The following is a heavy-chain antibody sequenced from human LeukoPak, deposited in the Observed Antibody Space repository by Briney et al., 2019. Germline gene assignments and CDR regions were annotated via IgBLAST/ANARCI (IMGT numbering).Heavy chain of an antibody. Sequence: GGSLRLSCAASGFTFSSYEMNWVRQAPGKGLEWVALISTNGDVINYANSVKGRFTISRDNAKNSVHLQMNSLRADDTALYYCAKDATTAVGWVYMDVWGKGTTVTISS. CDR3: AKDATTAVGWVYMDV. CDR1: GFTFSSYE. CDR2: ISTNGDVI. D-gene: IGHD6-13*01. J-gene: IGHJ6*03. V-gene: IGHV3-48*03.